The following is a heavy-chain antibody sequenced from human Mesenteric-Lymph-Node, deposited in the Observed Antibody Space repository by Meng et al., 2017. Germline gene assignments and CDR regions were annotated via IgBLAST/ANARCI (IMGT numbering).Heavy chain of an antibody. J-gene: IGHJ6*02. V-gene: IGHV1-2*06. D-gene: IGHD3-10*01. CDR3: AIVRITMVRRVIFSYYYYGMDV. CDR1: GYTFTGYY. Sequence: ASVKVSCKASGYTFTGYYMHWVRQAPGQGLEWMGRINPNSGGTNYAQKFQGRVTMTRDTSISTAYMELSRLRSDDTAVYYCAIVRITMVRRVIFSYYYYGMDVWGQETTVTVSS. CDR2: INPNSGGT.